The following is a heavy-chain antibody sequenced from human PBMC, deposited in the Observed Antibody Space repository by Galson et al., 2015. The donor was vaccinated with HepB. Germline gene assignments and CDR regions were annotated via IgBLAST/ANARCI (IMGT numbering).Heavy chain of an antibody. Sequence: SVKVSCKAPGDIFSSYAFSWVRQAPGQGLEWMGGIIPMFGTANNAQKFQGRVTITADTSTTTAYMELSSLRSEDTAVYYCARALRYSGYDPTISYYYGMDVWGQGTTVTVSS. CDR2: IIPMFGTA. CDR1: GDIFSSYA. J-gene: IGHJ6*02. D-gene: IGHD5-12*01. V-gene: IGHV1-69*06. CDR3: ARALRYSGYDPTISYYYGMDV.